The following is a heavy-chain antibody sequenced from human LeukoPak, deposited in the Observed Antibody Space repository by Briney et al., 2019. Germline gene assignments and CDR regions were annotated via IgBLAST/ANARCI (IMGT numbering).Heavy chain of an antibody. CDR2: IDWDDDK. CDR1: GFTFSSYAM. V-gene: IGHV2-70*01. J-gene: IGHJ6*02. D-gene: IGHD7-27*01. CDR3: ARALGIGASSAVYYGLDV. Sequence: LRLSCAASGFTFSSYAMSWIRQPPGKALEWLALIDWDDDKYYSTSLKTRLTISKDTSKNQVVLTMTNMDPVDTATYFCARALGIGASSAVYYGLDVWGRGTTVTVSS.